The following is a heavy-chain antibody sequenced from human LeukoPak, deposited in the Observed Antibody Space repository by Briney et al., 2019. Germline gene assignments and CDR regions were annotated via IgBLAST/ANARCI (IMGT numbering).Heavy chain of an antibody. CDR1: GGSFSGYY. V-gene: IGHV4-34*01. J-gene: IGHJ4*02. CDR2: IYHSGST. D-gene: IGHD1-26*01. Sequence: PSETLSLTCAVYGGSFSGYYWSWIRQPPGKGLEWIGSIYHSGSTYYNPSLKSRVTISVDTSKNQFSLKLSSVTAADTAVYYCARGVWDEGAVDYWGQGTLVTVSS. CDR3: ARGVWDEGAVDY.